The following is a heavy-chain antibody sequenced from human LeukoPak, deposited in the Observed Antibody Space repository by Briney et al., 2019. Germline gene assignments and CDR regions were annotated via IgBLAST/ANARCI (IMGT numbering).Heavy chain of an antibody. CDR1: GFTFSSYA. V-gene: IGHV3-23*01. J-gene: IGHJ4*02. Sequence: GGSLRLSCAASGFTFSSYAMSWVRQAPGKGLGWVSAISGSGGSTYYADSVKGRFTISRDNSKNTLYLQMNSLRAEDTAVYYCARQVGLIPPFDYWGQGTLVTVSS. CDR2: ISGSGGST. CDR3: ARQVGLIPPFDY. D-gene: IGHD1-26*01.